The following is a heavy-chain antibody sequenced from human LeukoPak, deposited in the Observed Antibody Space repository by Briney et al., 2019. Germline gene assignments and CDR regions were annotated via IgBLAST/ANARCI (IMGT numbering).Heavy chain of an antibody. J-gene: IGHJ4*02. CDR1: GGSISSSSYY. CDR3: ARPHISSGWYVY. Sequence: SETLSLTCTVSGGSISSSSYYWGWIRQPPGKGLEWIGSIYYCGSTYYNPSLKSRVTISVDTSKNQFSLKLSSVTAADTAVYYCARPHISSGWYVYWGQGTLVTVSS. V-gene: IGHV4-39*01. D-gene: IGHD6-19*01. CDR2: IYYCGST.